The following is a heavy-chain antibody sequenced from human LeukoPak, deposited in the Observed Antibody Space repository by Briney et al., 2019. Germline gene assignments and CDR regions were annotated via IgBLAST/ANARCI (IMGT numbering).Heavy chain of an antibody. J-gene: IGHJ4*02. D-gene: IGHD4-17*01. V-gene: IGHV1-69*06. Sequence: ASVKVSCKASGYTFTGYYMHWVRQAPGQGLEWMGGIIPIFGTANYAQKFQGRVTITADKSTSTAYMELSSLRSEDTAVYYCARRDNDYGDYSHRYWGQGTLVTVSS. CDR2: IIPIFGTA. CDR3: ARRDNDYGDYSHRY. CDR1: GYTFTGYY.